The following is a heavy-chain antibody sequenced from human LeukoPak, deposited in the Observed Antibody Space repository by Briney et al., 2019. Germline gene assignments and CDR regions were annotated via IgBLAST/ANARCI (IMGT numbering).Heavy chain of an antibody. V-gene: IGHV3-23*01. CDR1: GFTFSSYA. Sequence: GGSLRLSCAASGFTFSSYAMSWVRQAPGKGLEWVSAISGSAFSTYYADSVKGRFTISRDNSKNTLFLQMNSLRAEDTAEYFCAKDRYGGSVYNGMDVWGQGTTVTVSS. CDR2: ISGSAFST. CDR3: AKDRYGGSVYNGMDV. J-gene: IGHJ6*02. D-gene: IGHD1-26*01.